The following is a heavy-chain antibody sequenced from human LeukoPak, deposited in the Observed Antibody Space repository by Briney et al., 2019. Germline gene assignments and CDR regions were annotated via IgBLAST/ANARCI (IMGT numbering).Heavy chain of an antibody. D-gene: IGHD5-24*01. CDR1: GCTFTGYF. CDR2: INPNSGGT. V-gene: IGHV1-2*02. J-gene: IGHJ4*02. CDR3: ARGGLEMATIQDY. Sequence: ASVMVSCKASGCTFTGYFMHWVRQAPGQGLEWMGWINPNSGGTNYAQRFQGRVTMTRDTSISTAYMELSRLRSDDAAVYYCARGGLEMATIQDYWGQGTLVTVSS.